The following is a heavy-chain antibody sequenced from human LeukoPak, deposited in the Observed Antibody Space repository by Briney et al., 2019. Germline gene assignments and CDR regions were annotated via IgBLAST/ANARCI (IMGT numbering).Heavy chain of an antibody. D-gene: IGHD7-27*01. CDR2: INAGNGNT. Sequence: ASVKVSCKASGGTFSSYAISWVRQAPGQRLEWMGWINAGNGNTKYSQKFQGRVTITRDTSASTAYMELSSLRPEDTAVYYCARYWGSGAFDIWGQGTMVTVSS. CDR3: ARYWGSGAFDI. V-gene: IGHV1-3*01. J-gene: IGHJ3*02. CDR1: GGTFSSYA.